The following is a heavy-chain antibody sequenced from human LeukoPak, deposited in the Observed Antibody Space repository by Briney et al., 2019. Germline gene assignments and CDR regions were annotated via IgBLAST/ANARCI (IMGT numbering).Heavy chain of an antibody. V-gene: IGHV3-23*01. Sequence: GGSLRLSCSASGFTFSTYGMSWVRQAPGKGLEWVISISGSGSTTFYADSVKGRFTISRDNSNNMLYLQMNSLRAEDTAVYYCAKDPKYSSSWYYYFDYWGQGTLVTVSS. J-gene: IGHJ4*02. CDR3: AKDPKYSSSWYYYFDY. CDR2: ISGSGSTT. CDR1: GFTFSTYG. D-gene: IGHD6-13*01.